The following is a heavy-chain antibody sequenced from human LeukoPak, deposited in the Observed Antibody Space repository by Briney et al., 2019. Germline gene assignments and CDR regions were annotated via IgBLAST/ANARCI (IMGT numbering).Heavy chain of an antibody. CDR1: GFTFDDYA. D-gene: IGHD3-9*01. J-gene: IGHJ4*02. Sequence: GGSLRLSCAASGFTFDDYAMHWVRQAPGKGLEWVSGISWNSGSIGYADSAKGRFTISRDNAKNSLYLQMNSLRAEDTALYYCAKDSSPSYYDILTGSSYIDYWGQGTLVTVSS. CDR3: AKDSSPSYYDILTGSSYIDY. CDR2: ISWNSGSI. V-gene: IGHV3-9*01.